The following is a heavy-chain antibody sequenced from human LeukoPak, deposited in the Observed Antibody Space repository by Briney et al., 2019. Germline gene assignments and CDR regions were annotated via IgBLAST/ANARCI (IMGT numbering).Heavy chain of an antibody. Sequence: PSETLSLTCTVSGASVSSSGFNWGWIRQPPGKGLEWIGTISYSGSTYYNPSLGSRVAISVDPSKNQFSLYLNSVTAADPAVYYCARRQYGSGWYGDGDWFWFAPWGQGTLVIVSS. J-gene: IGHJ5*02. CDR1: GASVSSSGFN. D-gene: IGHD6-19*01. V-gene: IGHV4-39*01. CDR2: ISYSGST. CDR3: ARRQYGSGWYGDGDWFWFAP.